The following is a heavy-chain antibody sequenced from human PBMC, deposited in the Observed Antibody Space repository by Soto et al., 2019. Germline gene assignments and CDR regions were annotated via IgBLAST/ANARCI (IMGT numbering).Heavy chain of an antibody. CDR3: GRVMIGTSRHTDSGY. Sequence: SETLSLTCSVSGASISSRDYYWGWIRQTPGKGLEWIGNIDYNGVTYYNPSLKSRVTVSKDTSKNQFSLKVASVTAADTAIYYCGRVMIGTSRHTDSGYWGQGTQVTVSS. CDR2: IDYNGVT. D-gene: IGHD2-2*01. J-gene: IGHJ4*02. CDR1: GASISSRDYY. V-gene: IGHV4-39*01.